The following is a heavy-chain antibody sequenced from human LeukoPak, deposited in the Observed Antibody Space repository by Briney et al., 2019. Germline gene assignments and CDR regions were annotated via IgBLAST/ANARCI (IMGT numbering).Heavy chain of an antibody. CDR1: GSSISSYY. CDR3: ARDLTYYYGSGSYYDY. J-gene: IGHJ4*02. D-gene: IGHD3-10*01. CDR2: IYYSGST. Sequence: SSETLSLTCTVSGSSISSYYWSWIRQPPGKGPEWIGYIYYSGSTNYNPSLKSRVTISVDTSKNQFSLKLSSVTAADTAVYYCARDLTYYYGSGSYYDYWGQGTPVTVSS. V-gene: IGHV4-59*01.